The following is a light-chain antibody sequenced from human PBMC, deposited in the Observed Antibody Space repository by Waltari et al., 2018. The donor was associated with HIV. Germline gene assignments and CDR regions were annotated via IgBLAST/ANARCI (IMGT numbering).Light chain of an antibody. V-gene: IGKV4-1*01. CDR3: QQYYSTWT. Sequence: DIVLTQSPDSLAVPLGERATITCKSSQSVLYSSDNKNYLAWFQQKPGQPPKLLFYWASTRESGVPDRFTGSGSGTQFTLNITSMQAEDVAVYFCQQYYSTWTFGQGTKVEIK. CDR1: QSVLYSSDNKNY. CDR2: WAS. J-gene: IGKJ1*01.